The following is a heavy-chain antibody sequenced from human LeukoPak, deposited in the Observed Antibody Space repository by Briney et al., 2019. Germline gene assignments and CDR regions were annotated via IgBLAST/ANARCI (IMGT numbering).Heavy chain of an antibody. D-gene: IGHD1-26*01. CDR1: GYTFTSYG. J-gene: IGHJ4*02. Sequence: ASVKVSCKASGYTFTSYGISWVRQAPGQGLEWMGRISAYNGNTNYAQKLQGRVTMTSDTSTSTAYMELRSLRPDDTAVYYCARWVRGRYSGSYYPDYWGQGTLVTVSS. CDR2: ISAYNGNT. V-gene: IGHV1-18*01. CDR3: ARWVRGRYSGSYYPDY.